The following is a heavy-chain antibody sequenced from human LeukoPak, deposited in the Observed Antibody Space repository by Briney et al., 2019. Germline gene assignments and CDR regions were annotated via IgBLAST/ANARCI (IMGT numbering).Heavy chain of an antibody. J-gene: IGHJ4*02. V-gene: IGHV1-2*02. CDR1: GYTFTGYY. Sequence: GASVKVSCKASGYTFTGYYMHWVRQAPGQGLEWMGWINPNSGGTNYAQKFQGRVTMTRDTSTSTVYMELSSLRSEDTAVYYCAVGDTAMVPLDYWGQGTLVTVPS. CDR3: AVGDTAMVPLDY. D-gene: IGHD5-18*01. CDR2: INPNSGGT.